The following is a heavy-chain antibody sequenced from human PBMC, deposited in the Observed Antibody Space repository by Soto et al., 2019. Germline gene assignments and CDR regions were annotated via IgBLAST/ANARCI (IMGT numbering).Heavy chain of an antibody. CDR2: ISYDGSNK. Sequence: GGSLRLSCAASGFTFSSYAMHWVRQAPGKGLEWVAVISYDGSNKYYADSVKGRFTISRDNSKNTLYLQMNSLRAEDTAVYYCARDCDAGFGFSNYYYYYGMDVWGQGTTVTVS. CDR1: GFTFSSYA. CDR3: ARDCDAGFGFSNYYYYYGMDV. D-gene: IGHD3-16*01. J-gene: IGHJ6*02. V-gene: IGHV3-30-3*01.